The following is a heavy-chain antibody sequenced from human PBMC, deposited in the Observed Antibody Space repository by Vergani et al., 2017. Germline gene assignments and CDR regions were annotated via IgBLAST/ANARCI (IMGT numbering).Heavy chain of an antibody. J-gene: IGHJ3*02. V-gene: IGHV1-69*18. Sequence: QVQLVQSGAEVKKPGSSVKVSCKASGGTFSSYAISWVRQAPGQGLEWMGRIIPIFGTANYAQKFQGRVTITADESTSTAYMELSSLRSEDTAVYYCARSPITIVGVVVLSNDAFDIWGQGTMVTVSS. CDR1: GGTFSSYA. CDR3: ARSPITIVGVVVLSNDAFDI. CDR2: IIPIFGTA. D-gene: IGHD3-3*01.